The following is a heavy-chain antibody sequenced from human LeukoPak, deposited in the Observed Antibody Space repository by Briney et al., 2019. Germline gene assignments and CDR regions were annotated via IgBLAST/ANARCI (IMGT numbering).Heavy chain of an antibody. D-gene: IGHD3-22*01. CDR1: GFTFSDYY. Sequence: RGSLRLSCAASGFTFSDYYMSWIRQAPRKGLEWVSYISSSGSTIYYADSVKGRFTISRDDAKNSLYLQMNSLRAEDTAVYYCASTHWGYYSYWGQGTLVTVSS. V-gene: IGHV3-11*01. J-gene: IGHJ4*02. CDR3: ASTHWGYYSY. CDR2: ISSSGSTI.